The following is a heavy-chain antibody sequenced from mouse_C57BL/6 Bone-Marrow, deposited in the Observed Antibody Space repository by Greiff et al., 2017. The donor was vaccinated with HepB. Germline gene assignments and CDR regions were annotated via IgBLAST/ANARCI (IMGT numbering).Heavy chain of an antibody. CDR2: INPSSGYT. Sequence: LVESGAELARPGASVKMSCKASGYTFTSYTMHWVKQRPGQGLEWIGYINPSSGYTKYNQKFKDKATLTADKSSSTTYMQLSSLTSEDSAVYYCARRTDYGSSYWYFDVWGTGTTVTVSS. V-gene: IGHV1-4*01. CDR3: ARRTDYGSSYWYFDV. CDR1: GYTFTSYT. J-gene: IGHJ1*03. D-gene: IGHD1-1*01.